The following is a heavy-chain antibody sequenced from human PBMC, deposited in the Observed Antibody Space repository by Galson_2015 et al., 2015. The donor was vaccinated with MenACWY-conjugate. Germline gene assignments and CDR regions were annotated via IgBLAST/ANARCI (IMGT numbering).Heavy chain of an antibody. CDR1: GGSISRSSYY. J-gene: IGHJ2*01. CDR2: MYYSGRT. CDR3: ATLDKFGWHFDL. D-gene: IGHD3-10*01. Sequence: LSLTCTVSGGSISRSSYYWGWVRQPPGNGLEWIATMYYSGRTFYNPSLQSRLTMSGDTSKNQFSLKLNSVSAADTAVYYCATLDKFGWHFDLWGRGTLVTVSS. V-gene: IGHV4-39*01.